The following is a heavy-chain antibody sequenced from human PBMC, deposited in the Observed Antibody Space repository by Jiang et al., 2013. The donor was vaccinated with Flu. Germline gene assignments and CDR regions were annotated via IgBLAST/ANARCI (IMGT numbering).Heavy chain of an antibody. J-gene: IGHJ3*02. V-gene: IGHV4-39*01. CDR2: IYYSGRT. Sequence: GSGLVKPSETLSLTCTVSGASISISSYYWVWVRQPPGQGLEWIGSIYYSGRTYYNPSLKSRVTLFVDTSKNQFSLNLISVSAADTAVYYCARHSDFGSCETASCPQEDSDAFDIWGQGTIVTVSS. CDR3: ARHSDFGSCETASCPQEDSDAFDI. CDR1: GASISISSYY. D-gene: IGHD2-2*01.